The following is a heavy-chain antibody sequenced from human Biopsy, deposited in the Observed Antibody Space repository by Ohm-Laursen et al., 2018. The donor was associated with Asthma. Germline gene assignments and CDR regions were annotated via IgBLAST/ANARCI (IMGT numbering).Heavy chain of an antibody. CDR3: AKRRGYSGHDNDY. V-gene: IGHV3-30*18. CDR2: ISYDGNHK. J-gene: IGHJ4*02. Sequence: SLRLSCTASGFMFRSFGMHWVRQAPGKGLEWVAVISYDGNHKFYEDSVKGRFTISRDNSKNTLYLQLNSLRTEDTAVYYCAKRRGYSGHDNDYWGQGTLVIVSS. D-gene: IGHD5-12*01. CDR1: GFMFRSFG.